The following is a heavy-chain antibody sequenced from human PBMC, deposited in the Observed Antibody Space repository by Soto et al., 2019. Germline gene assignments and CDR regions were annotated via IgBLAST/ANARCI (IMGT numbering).Heavy chain of an antibody. D-gene: IGHD3-22*01. CDR1: GFTFTSSA. J-gene: IGHJ4*02. Sequence: GASVKVSCKASGFTFTSSAVQWVRQARGQRLEWIGWIVVGSGNTNYAQKFQERVTITRNMSTSTAYMELSSLRSEDTAVYYCAADINGYYYDSSGYYPFDYWGQGTLVTVSS. CDR3: AADINGYYYDSSGYYPFDY. CDR2: IVVGSGNT. V-gene: IGHV1-58*01.